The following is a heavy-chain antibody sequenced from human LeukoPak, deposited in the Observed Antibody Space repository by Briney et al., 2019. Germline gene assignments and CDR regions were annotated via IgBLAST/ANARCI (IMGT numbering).Heavy chain of an antibody. CDR1: GFTFDDYG. CDR3: ARDVKYYYGSESLDWFDP. Sequence: PGGSLRLSCAASGFTFDDYGMSWVRQAPGKGLEWVSGINWNGGSTGYADSVKGRFTISRDNAKNSLYLQMNSLRAEDTAVYYCARDVKYYYGSESLDWFDPWGQGTLVTVSS. V-gene: IGHV3-20*04. CDR2: INWNGGST. D-gene: IGHD3-10*01. J-gene: IGHJ5*02.